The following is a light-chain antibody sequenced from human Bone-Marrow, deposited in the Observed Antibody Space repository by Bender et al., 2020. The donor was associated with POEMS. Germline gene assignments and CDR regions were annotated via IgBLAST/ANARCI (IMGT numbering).Light chain of an antibody. CDR1: SSDVGAYNF. V-gene: IGLV2-11*01. CDR3: QSYDGSTHWV. Sequence: QSALTQPRSVSGSPGQSVTISCTGTSSDVGAYNFVSWYQQNPGKAPKLMIFDVTKRPSGVPDRFSGSIDSSSNSASLTISGLKTEDEADYYCQSYDGSTHWVLGGGTKLTVL. J-gene: IGLJ3*02. CDR2: DVT.